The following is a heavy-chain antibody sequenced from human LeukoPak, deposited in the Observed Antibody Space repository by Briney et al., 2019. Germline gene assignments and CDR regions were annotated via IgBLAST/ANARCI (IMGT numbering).Heavy chain of an antibody. Sequence: PGGSLRLSCAASGFTFSDQYMDWVRQAPGKGLEWVGFIRSKAYGGTTEYAASVKGRFTISRDDSKSIAYLQMNSLKTEDAAVYYCTRDRWYYYDSSGPYYFDYWGQGTLVTVSS. V-gene: IGHV3-49*04. CDR3: TRDRWYYYDSSGPYYFDY. CDR2: IRSKAYGGTT. D-gene: IGHD3-22*01. J-gene: IGHJ4*02. CDR1: GFTFSDQY.